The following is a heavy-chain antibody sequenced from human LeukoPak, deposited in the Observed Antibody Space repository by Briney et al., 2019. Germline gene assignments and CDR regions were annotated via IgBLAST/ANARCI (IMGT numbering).Heavy chain of an antibody. CDR1: GFTFSSYS. CDR2: ISSSSSYI. D-gene: IGHD3-9*01. CDR3: ARGAYDIFQGNWFDP. Sequence: GGSLRLSCAASGFTFSSYSMNWVRQAPGKGLEWVSSISSSSSYIYYADSVKGRFTISRDNAKNSLYLQTNSLRAEDTAVYYCARGAYDIFQGNWFDPWGQGTLVTVSS. J-gene: IGHJ5*02. V-gene: IGHV3-21*01.